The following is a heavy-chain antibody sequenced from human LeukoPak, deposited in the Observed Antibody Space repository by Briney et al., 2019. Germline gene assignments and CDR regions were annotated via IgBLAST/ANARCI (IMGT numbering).Heavy chain of an antibody. V-gene: IGHV2-5*02. CDR2: IYWDDDK. Sequence: SGPTLVKPTQTLTLTCTFSGFLLNTTGVGVGWIRQPPGKALEWLALIYWDDDKRYSPSLNSRLTITKDTSKNQVVLIMTNMDPVDTATYYCAHVVYDHGDLDAFDIGGQGTMVTVSS. J-gene: IGHJ3*02. CDR1: GFLLNTTGVG. CDR3: AHVVYDHGDLDAFDI. D-gene: IGHD4-17*01.